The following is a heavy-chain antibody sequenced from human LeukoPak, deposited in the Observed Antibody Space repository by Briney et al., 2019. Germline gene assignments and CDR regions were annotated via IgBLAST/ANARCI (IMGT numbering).Heavy chain of an antibody. J-gene: IGHJ4*02. V-gene: IGHV3-64D*09. CDR3: VRESAYYDY. Sequence: PGGSLRLSCSASGFTFSAFPMHWVRQAPGKGLEYVSAISSNGASTYYAGSLKGRFTISRDNSKNTLYLQMSSLRPEDTALYYCVRESAYYDYWGQGTLVTVSS. CDR1: GFTFSAFP. CDR2: ISSNGAST. D-gene: IGHD3-22*01.